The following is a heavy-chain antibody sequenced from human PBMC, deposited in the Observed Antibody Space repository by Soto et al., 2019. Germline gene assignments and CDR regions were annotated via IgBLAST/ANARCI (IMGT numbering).Heavy chain of an antibody. D-gene: IGHD3-10*01. J-gene: IGHJ5*02. CDR3: ARVPRYYGGNTECWFDP. Sequence: EVQLVESGGGLVQPGGSLRLSCAASGFTFSSYWMSWVRQAPGKGLEWVANIKQDGSEKYYVDSVKGRFTISRDNAKNSLYLQMNSLRAEDTAVYYCARVPRYYGGNTECWFDPWGQGTLVTVSS. CDR1: GFTFSSYW. CDR2: IKQDGSEK. V-gene: IGHV3-7*03.